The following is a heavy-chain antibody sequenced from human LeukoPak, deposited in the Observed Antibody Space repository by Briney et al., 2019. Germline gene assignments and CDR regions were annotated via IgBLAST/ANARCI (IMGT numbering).Heavy chain of an antibody. V-gene: IGHV4-34*01. CDR3: ARGRSRGYFVY. J-gene: IGHJ4*02. CDR1: GGSFSGYY. CDR2: INHSGST. Sequence: SETLSLTCAVYGGSFSGYYWSWIRQPPGKGLEWIGEINHSGSTNYNPSLKSRVTISVDTSKNQFSLKLSSVTAADTAVYYCARGRSRGYFVYWGQGTLVTVSS. D-gene: IGHD6-13*01.